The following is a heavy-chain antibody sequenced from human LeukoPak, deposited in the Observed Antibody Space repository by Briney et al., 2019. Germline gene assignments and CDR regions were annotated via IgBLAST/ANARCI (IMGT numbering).Heavy chain of an antibody. J-gene: IGHJ3*02. CDR1: GGSVSTGDFS. V-gene: IGHV4-30-4*01. CDR2: IYSSGST. D-gene: IGHD1-26*01. Sequence: PSQTLSLTCTVSGGSVSTGDFSWSWIRQPPGEGLEWIGYIYSSGSTYYNPSLKSRVIISIDTSKNQFSLNLTSVTAADTAVYYCARDGGVVGATDAFDIWGQGTMVTVSS. CDR3: ARDGGVVGATDAFDI.